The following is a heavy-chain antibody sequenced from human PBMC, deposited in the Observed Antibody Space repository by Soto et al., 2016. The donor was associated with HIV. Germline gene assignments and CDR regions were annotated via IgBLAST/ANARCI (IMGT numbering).Heavy chain of an antibody. Sequence: EVQLVESGGGVVRPGGSLRLSCAASGFTFDDCGMSWVRQAPGKGLEWVSGINWNGGSTGYVDSVKGRFTIFRDNAKNSLYLQMNSLRVEDTALYYCARDRGYYYGSGSSKAVYYYGNGRRGPRDHGHRLL. J-gene: IGHJ6*02. CDR2: INWNGGST. CDR3: ARDRGYYYGSGSSKAVYYYGNGR. CDR1: GFTFDDCG. V-gene: IGHV3-20*04. D-gene: IGHD3-10*01.